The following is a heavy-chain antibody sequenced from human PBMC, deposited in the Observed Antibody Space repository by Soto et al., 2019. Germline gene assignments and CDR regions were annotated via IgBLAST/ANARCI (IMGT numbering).Heavy chain of an antibody. D-gene: IGHD5-18*01. V-gene: IGHV5-51*01. CDR2: IYPGDSDT. CDR3: ARPSGYSYGSKHLYYYYSMDV. CDR1: GYSFTSYW. Sequence: GESLKISCKGSGYSFTSYWIGWVRQMPGKGLEWMGIIYPGDSDTRYSPSFQGQVTISADKSISTAYLQWSSLKASDTAMYYCARPSGYSYGSKHLYYYYSMDVWGQGTTVTVSS. J-gene: IGHJ6*02.